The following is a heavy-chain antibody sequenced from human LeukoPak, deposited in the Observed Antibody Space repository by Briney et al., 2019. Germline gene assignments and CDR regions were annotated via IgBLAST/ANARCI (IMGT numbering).Heavy chain of an antibody. CDR2: IRGSGATT. CDR3: AQGARDDTFWYCDL. V-gene: IGHV3-23*01. Sequence: GGSLRLSCAASGFAFSSYAMSWVRQAPGQGLEWVSCIRGSGATTFHADSVKGRFTISRDNSKNTLYLQMNGLRSEDTAAYYCAQGARDDTFWYCDLWVRGSLVTVSS. CDR1: GFAFSSYA. D-gene: IGHD3-16*01. J-gene: IGHJ2*01.